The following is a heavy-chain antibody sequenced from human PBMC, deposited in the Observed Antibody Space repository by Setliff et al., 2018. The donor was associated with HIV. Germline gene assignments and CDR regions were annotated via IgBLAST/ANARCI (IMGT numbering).Heavy chain of an antibody. CDR1: GGSMNNYY. V-gene: IGHV4-59*01. D-gene: IGHD3-10*01. J-gene: IGHJ4*02. CDR2: IYENDYT. CDR3: ARAQMHRGVVAWSLYYFDY. Sequence: SETVSLTCIVSGGSMNNYYWNWVRQTPGKGLEWIGYIYENDYTHYTVSLRSRVTISMDTSKNQFSLTLRSVTAADRAIYYCARAQMHRGVVAWSLYYFDYWGQGALVTVSS.